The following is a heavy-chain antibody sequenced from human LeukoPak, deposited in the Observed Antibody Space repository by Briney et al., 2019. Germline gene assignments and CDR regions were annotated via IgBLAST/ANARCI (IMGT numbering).Heavy chain of an antibody. CDR3: ARLPAIWSGHRDYPYYYYMDV. CDR2: IYYSGST. D-gene: IGHD3-3*01. J-gene: IGHJ6*03. Sequence: PSETLSLTCTVSGGSISSSSYYWGWIRQPPGKGLEWIGSIYYSGSTYYNPSLKSRVTISVDTSKDQFSLKLSSVIAADTAVYYCARLPAIWSGHRDYPYYYYMDVWGKGTTVTVSS. V-gene: IGHV4-39*01. CDR1: GGSISSSSYY.